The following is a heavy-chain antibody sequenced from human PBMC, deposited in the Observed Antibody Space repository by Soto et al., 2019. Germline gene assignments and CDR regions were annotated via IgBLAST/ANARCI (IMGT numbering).Heavy chain of an antibody. Sequence: KPSETLSLTCTVSGDSVSSSIYYWGWIRQPPRKGLEWIGSIYYSGSTYYNPSLKSRVTISLDTSKNQFSLRLNSVTAADAALYYCAAGDYSGSGTYYNGWFDSWGQGTLVTVSS. CDR1: GDSVSSSIYY. CDR2: IYYSGST. D-gene: IGHD3-10*01. J-gene: IGHJ5*01. CDR3: AAGDYSGSGTYYNGWFDS. V-gene: IGHV4-39*01.